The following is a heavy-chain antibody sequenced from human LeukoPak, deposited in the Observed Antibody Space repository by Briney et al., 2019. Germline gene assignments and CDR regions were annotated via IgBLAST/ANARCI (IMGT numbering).Heavy chain of an antibody. J-gene: IGHJ4*02. CDR1: GGSFSGYY. CDR3: ATSGYSSGWYRARPFDY. D-gene: IGHD6-19*01. V-gene: IGHV4-34*01. CDR2: INHSGST. Sequence: SETLSLTCAVYGGSFSGYYWSWIRQPPGKGLEWIGEINHSGSTNYNPSLKSRVTISVDTSKNQFSLKLSSVTAADTAVYYCATSGYSSGWYRARPFDYWGQGTLVTVSS.